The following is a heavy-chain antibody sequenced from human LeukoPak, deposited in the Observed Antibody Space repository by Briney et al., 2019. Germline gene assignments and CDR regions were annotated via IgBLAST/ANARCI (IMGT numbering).Heavy chain of an antibody. CDR3: ARWTTTYLDY. D-gene: IGHD4-11*01. CDR2: INPSGGST. Sequence: ASVRVSCKASGYTFTNYYIHWVRQAPGQGLEWMGIINPSGGSTNFAQKFQGRVTMTTDTSTITVYMELSSLRSEDTAVYYCARWTTTYLDYWGQGTLVTVSS. J-gene: IGHJ4*02. V-gene: IGHV1-46*01. CDR1: GYTFTNYY.